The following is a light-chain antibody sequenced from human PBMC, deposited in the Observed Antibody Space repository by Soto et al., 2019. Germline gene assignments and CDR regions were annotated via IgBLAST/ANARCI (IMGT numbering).Light chain of an antibody. V-gene: IGLV2-8*01. CDR2: EVN. CDR1: SSDVGGYNY. Sequence: QSALTQPPSASGSPGRSVTISCTGTSSDVGGYNYVSWYQQHPGKVPKLMVYEVNKQPSGVPDRFSGSKSGNTASLAVSGLQAEDEADYYCTSYAGGNNVFGTGTKLTVL. CDR3: TSYAGGNNV. J-gene: IGLJ1*01.